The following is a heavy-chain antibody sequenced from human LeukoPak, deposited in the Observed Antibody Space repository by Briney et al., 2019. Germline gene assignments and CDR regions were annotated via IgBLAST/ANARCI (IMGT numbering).Heavy chain of an antibody. Sequence: GRSLRLSCAASGFTFDDYAMHWVRQAPGKGLEWVSGISWNSGSIGYADSVKGRFTISRDNAKNSLYLQMNSLRAEDTALYYCAKVWGLGYSGYEGYFDYWGQGTLVTVSS. CDR2: ISWNSGSI. CDR3: AKVWGLGYSGYEGYFDY. CDR1: GFTFDDYA. V-gene: IGHV3-9*01. J-gene: IGHJ4*02. D-gene: IGHD5-12*01.